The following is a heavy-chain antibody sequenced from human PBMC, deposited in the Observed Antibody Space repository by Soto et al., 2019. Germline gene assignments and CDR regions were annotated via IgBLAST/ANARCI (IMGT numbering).Heavy chain of an antibody. CDR1: GFSLTSPGMC. CDR3: ARSIRGPRRFKAMDV. D-gene: IGHD1-20*01. Sequence: SGPTLVNPTETLTLTCTFSGFSLTSPGMCVSWIRQSPGKALEWLALIERDNDDKYYSTSLKTRLTISKDTRKNQVVLTMANMKPADTANYYCARSIRGPRRFKAMDVWGPGTTVIVS. V-gene: IGHV2-70*13. CDR2: IERDNDDK. J-gene: IGHJ6*02.